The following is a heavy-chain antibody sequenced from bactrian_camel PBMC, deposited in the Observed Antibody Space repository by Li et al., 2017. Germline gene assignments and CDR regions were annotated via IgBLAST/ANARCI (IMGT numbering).Heavy chain of an antibody. D-gene: IGHD7*01. J-gene: IGHJ4*01. CDR1: GYTYGLC. Sequence: HVQLVESGGGSVQTGGSLTLSCAASGYTYGLCMGWFRQAPGKGRTEVALIDSGGSSKYEDSVKGRFTISKDNIKNTLYLQMNNLKPEDTAMYYCAADTVNLQLARHYRYWGQGTQVTVS. V-gene: IGHV3S53*01. CDR3: AADTVNLQLARHYRY. CDR2: IDSGGSS.